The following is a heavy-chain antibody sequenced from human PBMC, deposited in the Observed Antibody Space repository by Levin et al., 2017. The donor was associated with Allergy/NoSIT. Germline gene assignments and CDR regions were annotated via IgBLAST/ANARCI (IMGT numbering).Heavy chain of an antibody. D-gene: IGHD3-22*01. J-gene: IGHJ2*01. Sequence: PGGSLRLSCAASGFTFSSYWMHWVRQAPGKGLVWVSRINSDGSSTSYADSVKGRFTISRDNAKNTLYLQMNSLRAEDTAVYYCARAADYYDSSGYFGLIRYFDLWGRGTLVTVSS. CDR1: GFTFSSYW. CDR3: ARAADYYDSSGYFGLIRYFDL. CDR2: INSDGSST. V-gene: IGHV3-74*01.